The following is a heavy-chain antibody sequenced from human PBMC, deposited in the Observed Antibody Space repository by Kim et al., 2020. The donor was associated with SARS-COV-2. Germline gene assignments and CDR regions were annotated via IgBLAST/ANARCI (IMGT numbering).Heavy chain of an antibody. D-gene: IGHD3-10*01. CDR2: IYSGGST. J-gene: IGHJ6*02. V-gene: IGHV3-66*01. Sequence: GGSLRLSCAASGFTVSSNYMSWVRQAPGKGLEWVSVIYSGGSTYYADSVKGRFTISRDNSKNTLYLQMNSLRAEDTAVYYCARAGAHYYYGMDVWGQGTTVTVSS. CDR3: ARAGAHYYYGMDV. CDR1: GFTVSSNY.